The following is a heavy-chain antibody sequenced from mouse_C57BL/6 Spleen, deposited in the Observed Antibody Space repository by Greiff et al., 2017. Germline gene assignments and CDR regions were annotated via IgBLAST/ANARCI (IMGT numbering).Heavy chain of an antibody. V-gene: IGHV1-50*01. J-gene: IGHJ4*01. CDR1: GYTFTSYW. CDR3: AADGYAFNSYAMDY. Sequence: QVQLQQPGAELVKPGASVKLSCKASGYTFTSYWMQWVKQRPGQGLEWIGEIDPSDSYTNYTPKFKGKATLTVDTSSSTAYMQLSSLTSEDSAVYYCAADGYAFNSYAMDYWGQGTSVTVSS. D-gene: IGHD2-2*01. CDR2: IDPSDSYT.